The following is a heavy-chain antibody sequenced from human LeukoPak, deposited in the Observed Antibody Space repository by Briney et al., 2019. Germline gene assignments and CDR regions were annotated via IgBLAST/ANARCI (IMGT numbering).Heavy chain of an antibody. CDR1: GFTFSSYA. J-gene: IGHJ3*02. V-gene: IGHV3-30*04. CDR2: ISYDGSNK. Sequence: PGRSLRLSCAASGFTFSSYAMHWVRQAPGKGLEWVAVISYDGSNKYYADSVKGRFTISRDNSKNTLYLQMNSLRAEDTAVYYCAREGAGDLGYCSGGSCNDAFDIWGQGTMVTVSS. CDR3: AREGAGDLGYCSGGSCNDAFDI. D-gene: IGHD2-15*01.